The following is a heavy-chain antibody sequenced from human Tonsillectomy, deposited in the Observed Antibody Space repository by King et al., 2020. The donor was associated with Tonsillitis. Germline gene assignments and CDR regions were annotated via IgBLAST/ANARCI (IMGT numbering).Heavy chain of an antibody. V-gene: IGHV4-59*01. CDR2: IHYSGST. J-gene: IGHJ4*02. Sequence: QLQESGPGLVKPSETLSLTCTVSGGSISSYYWSWIRQPPGKGLEWIGHIHYSGSTNYNPSLKSRVIISVDTSKNQFSLRLSSVTAADTAVYYCARTSSYFDYWGQGTLVTVSS. CDR3: ARTSSYFDY. CDR1: GGSISSYY.